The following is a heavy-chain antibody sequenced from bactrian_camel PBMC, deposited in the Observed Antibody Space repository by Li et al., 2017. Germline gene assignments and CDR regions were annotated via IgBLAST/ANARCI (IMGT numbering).Heavy chain of an antibody. CDR2: INGGDENT. CDR3: ATPPYGGSWSHFGY. Sequence: VQLVESGGGLVEPGGSLRLSCAASGFTFSAYDMGWVRQAPGKGLEWVSFINGGDENTYYPDSVKGRFTISKDNAKNTLYLLMNNLKAEDTALYYCATPPYGGSWSHFGYWGQGTQVTVS. CDR1: GFTFSAYD. V-gene: IGHV3S40*01. J-gene: IGHJ6*01. D-gene: IGHD6*01.